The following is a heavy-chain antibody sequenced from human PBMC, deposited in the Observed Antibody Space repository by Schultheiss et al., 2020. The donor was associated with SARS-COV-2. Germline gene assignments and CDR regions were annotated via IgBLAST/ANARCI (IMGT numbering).Heavy chain of an antibody. CDR1: GFPFQNYA. Sequence: GGSLRLSCATSGFPFQNYAVHWVRQAPGKGLEWVAVISSDGKKKYFADSVKGRITISRDNLKNTVYLQMNSLRAEDTAVYYCARGASHDSSSWFSYYYYYGMDVWGQGTTVTVSS. V-gene: IGHV3-30*04. D-gene: IGHD6-13*01. CDR2: ISSDGKKK. CDR3: ARGASHDSSSWFSYYYYYGMDV. J-gene: IGHJ6*02.